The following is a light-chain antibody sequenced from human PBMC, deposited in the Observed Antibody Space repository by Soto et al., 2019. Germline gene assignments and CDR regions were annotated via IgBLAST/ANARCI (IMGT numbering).Light chain of an antibody. V-gene: IGKV3-15*01. CDR3: QQYNNWPPIT. J-gene: IGKJ5*01. Sequence: DIVMTQFPAVLSVSPGERATLSCRASQSVSSNLAWYQQKPGQAPRLLIYGASTRATGIPARFSGSGSGTEFTLTISSLQSEDFAVYYCQQYNNWPPITFGQGTRLEIK. CDR1: QSVSSN. CDR2: GAS.